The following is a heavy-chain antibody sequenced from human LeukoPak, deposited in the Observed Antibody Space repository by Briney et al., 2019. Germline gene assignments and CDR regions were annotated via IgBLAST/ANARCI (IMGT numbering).Heavy chain of an antibody. CDR3: ARRLLYGSLDY. V-gene: IGHV4-39*01. Sequence: SETLPLTCTVSGSSISSSSYYWGWIRQPPGKGLEWIGSIYYSGSTYYNPSLKSRVTISVDTSKNQFSLKLSSVTAADTAVYYCARRLLYGSLDYWGQGTLVTVSS. D-gene: IGHD3-10*01. CDR2: IYYSGST. CDR1: GSSISSSSYY. J-gene: IGHJ4*02.